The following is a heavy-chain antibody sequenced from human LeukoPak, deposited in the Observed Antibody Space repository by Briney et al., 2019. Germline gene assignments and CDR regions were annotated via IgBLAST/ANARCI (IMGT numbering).Heavy chain of an antibody. V-gene: IGHV4-59*08. CDR2: IYYSGSV. CDR3: ARLGVTAPY. D-gene: IGHD2-21*02. CDR1: GGSINSYY. J-gene: IGHJ4*02. Sequence: SETLSLTCTVSGGSINSYYWSWIRQPPGKGLEWIGYIYYSGSVIYNPSLKSRVTISVDTSKNQFSLKLSSVTAADTAVYYCARLGVTAPYWGQGTLVTVSS.